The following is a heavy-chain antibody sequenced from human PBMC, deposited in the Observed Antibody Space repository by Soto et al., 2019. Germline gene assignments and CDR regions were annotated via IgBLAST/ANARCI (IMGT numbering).Heavy chain of an antibody. CDR2: ISSSGSTI. CDR1: GFTFSSYE. D-gene: IGHD6-13*01. CDR3: ARGRRRSWSDYYYGMDV. Sequence: EVQLVESGGGLVQPGGSLRLSCAASGFTFSSYEMNWVRQAPGKGLEWVSYISSSGSTIYYADSVKGRFTISRDNAKNSLYLQTNSLRAEDTAVYYCARGRRRSWSDYYYGMDVWGQGTTVTVSS. V-gene: IGHV3-48*03. J-gene: IGHJ6*02.